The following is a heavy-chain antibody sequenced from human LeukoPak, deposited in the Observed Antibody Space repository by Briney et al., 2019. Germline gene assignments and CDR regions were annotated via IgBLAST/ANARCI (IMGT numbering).Heavy chain of an antibody. CDR2: INHSGST. D-gene: IGHD1-26*01. V-gene: IGHV4-34*01. J-gene: IGHJ6*03. CDR1: GGSFSGYY. Sequence: SETLSLTCAVYGGSFSGYYWGWIRQPPGKGLEGIGEINHSGSTNYNPSLKSRVTISVDTSKNQFSLKLSSVTAADTAVYYCARGLVGTTWHYYYMDVWGKGTTVTVSS. CDR3: ARGLVGTTWHYYYMDV.